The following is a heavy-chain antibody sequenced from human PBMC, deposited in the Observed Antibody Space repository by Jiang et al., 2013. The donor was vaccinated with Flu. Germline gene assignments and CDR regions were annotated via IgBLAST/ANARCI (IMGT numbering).Heavy chain of an antibody. V-gene: IGHV1-69*04. D-gene: IGHD5-24*01. CDR1: GGTFSSYA. CDR2: IIPSLGIA. J-gene: IGHJ6*04. Sequence: SGAEVKKPGSSVKVSCEASGGTFSSYAITWVRQAPGQGLEWMGRIIPSLGIANYAQNFQDRVTINADKTTGAAYMEVSSLRIEDTAIYFCAKETIEMPTTDLVFNYHGMDVWGKGTTVTVSS. CDR3: AKETIEMPTTDLVFNYHGMDV.